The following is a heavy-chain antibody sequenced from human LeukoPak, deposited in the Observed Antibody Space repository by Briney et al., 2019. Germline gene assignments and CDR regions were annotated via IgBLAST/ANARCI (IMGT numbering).Heavy chain of an antibody. Sequence: PSETLSLTCTVSGGSISSSSYYWGWIRQPPGKGLEWIGSIYYSGSTYYNPSLKSRVTISVDTSKNQFSLKLSSVTAADTAVYYCARGKQWLPNDYWGQGTLVTVSS. CDR1: GGSISSSSYY. CDR3: ARGKQWLPNDY. CDR2: IYYSGST. D-gene: IGHD6-19*01. J-gene: IGHJ4*02. V-gene: IGHV4-39*07.